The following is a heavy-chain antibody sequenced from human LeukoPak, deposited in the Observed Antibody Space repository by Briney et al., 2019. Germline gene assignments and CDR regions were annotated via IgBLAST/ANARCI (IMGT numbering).Heavy chain of an antibody. Sequence: PGGSLRLSCAASGFNVSKNFMAWFRQAPRKGPEWLSVIYSGGRTYYAESLLGRFSTSRDTSQNTLYLQMSSLRTEDTAVYYCAKSLTGDRLFASWGQGTLVTVSS. V-gene: IGHV3-53*01. J-gene: IGHJ4*02. D-gene: IGHD7-27*01. CDR3: AKSLTGDRLFAS. CDR2: IYSGGRT. CDR1: GFNVSKNF.